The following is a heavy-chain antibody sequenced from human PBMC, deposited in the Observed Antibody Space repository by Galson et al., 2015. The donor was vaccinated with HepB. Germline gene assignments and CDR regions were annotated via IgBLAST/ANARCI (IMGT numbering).Heavy chain of an antibody. CDR1: GYTFTNNW. CDR2: IDPSDSDT. V-gene: IGHV5-10-1*01. CDR3: AGLRYNWSPNPFEY. D-gene: IGHD1-20*01. Sequence: QSGAEVKKPGESLTISCKGSGYTFTNNWISWVRQMPGKGLEWMGRIDPSDSDTNYSPSFQGHVTVPADKSISTAYLQWSSLKASDSAMFYCAGLRYNWSPNPFEYWGQGTLVPVSS. J-gene: IGHJ4*02.